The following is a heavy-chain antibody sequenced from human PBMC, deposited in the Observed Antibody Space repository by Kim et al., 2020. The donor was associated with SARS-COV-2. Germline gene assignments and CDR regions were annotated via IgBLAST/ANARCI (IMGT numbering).Heavy chain of an antibody. CDR3: ARDYYDSSGYDY. V-gene: IGHV1-18*01. Sequence: NYAQKLQGRVTMTTDTSTSTAYMELRSLRSDDTAVYYCARDYYDSSGYDYWGQGTLVTVSS. D-gene: IGHD3-22*01. J-gene: IGHJ4*02.